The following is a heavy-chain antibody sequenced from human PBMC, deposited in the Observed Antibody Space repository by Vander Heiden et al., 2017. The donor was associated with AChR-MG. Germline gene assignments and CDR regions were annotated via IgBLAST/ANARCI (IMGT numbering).Heavy chain of an antibody. D-gene: IGHD1-26*01. V-gene: IGHV3-7*01. CDR3: ARVGLYPFSYPY. CDR2: INQDGTDK. CDR1: GFHFTTYW. J-gene: IGHJ4*02. Sequence: EVQLVESGGGLVQPGGSLRLSCAASGFHFTTYWMSWVRQAPGKGLEWVATINQDGTDKYVVDSVEGRFTISRGNAKNSVYLQMNSLRVEDTSVYYCARVGLYPFSYPYWGQGTLVTVSS.